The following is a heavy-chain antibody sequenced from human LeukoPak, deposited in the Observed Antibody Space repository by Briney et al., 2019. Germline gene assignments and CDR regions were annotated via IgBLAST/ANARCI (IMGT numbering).Heavy chain of an antibody. J-gene: IGHJ4*02. D-gene: IGHD3-9*01. CDR3: ARGFRPKPYYDILTGSTYISGG. CDR2: MNPNSGNT. V-gene: IGHV1-8*01. Sequence: GASVKVSCKASGYTFTSYDINWVRQATGQGLEWMGWMNPNSGNTGYAQKFQGRVTMTRNTSISTAYMELSSLRSEDTAVYYCARGFRPKPYYDILTGSTYISGGWGQGTLVTVSS. CDR1: GYTFTSYD.